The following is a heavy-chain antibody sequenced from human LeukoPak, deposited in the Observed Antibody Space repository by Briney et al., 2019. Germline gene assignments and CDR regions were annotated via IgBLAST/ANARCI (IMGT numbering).Heavy chain of an antibody. CDR3: ARSSFPTYSSGWYSFDY. Sequence: GGSLRLSCAASGFTFSSYEMNWVRQAPGKGLEWVSYISSSGSTIYYADSVKGRFTISRDNSKNTLYLQMNSLRAEDTAVYYCARSSFPTYSSGWYSFDYWGQGTLVTVSS. CDR2: ISSSGSTI. CDR1: GFTFSSYE. J-gene: IGHJ4*02. V-gene: IGHV3-48*03. D-gene: IGHD6-19*01.